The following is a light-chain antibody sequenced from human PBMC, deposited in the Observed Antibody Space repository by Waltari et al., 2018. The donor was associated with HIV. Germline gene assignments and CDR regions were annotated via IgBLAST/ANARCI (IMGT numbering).Light chain of an antibody. CDR1: RNVSSPS. Sequence: ESVLTQSPGTLSLSPGDRVTLSCRASRNVSSPSFAWYQQKPGQSPRLRIHGESSRAPGIPDRFSGGGSGTEFTLVISRLEPEDFAVYYCQQYGSSPPWTFGQGTKV. V-gene: IGKV3-20*01. CDR2: GES. CDR3: QQYGSSPPWT. J-gene: IGKJ1*01.